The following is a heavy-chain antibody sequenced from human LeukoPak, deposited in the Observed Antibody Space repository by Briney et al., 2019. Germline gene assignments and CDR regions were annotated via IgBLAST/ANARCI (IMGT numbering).Heavy chain of an antibody. Sequence: SETLSLTCAVSGGSVTTYHWTWIRQPPGKGLEWIGHIHYSGGADYNPSLKSRVSMSLDTSKNHFSLRLTSVTAADTAVYYCARIGGSFYFYYYMDVWGKGTTVTVSS. V-gene: IGHV4-59*02. CDR2: IHYSGGA. CDR3: ARIGGSFYFYYYMDV. J-gene: IGHJ6*03. CDR1: GGSVTTYH. D-gene: IGHD1-26*01.